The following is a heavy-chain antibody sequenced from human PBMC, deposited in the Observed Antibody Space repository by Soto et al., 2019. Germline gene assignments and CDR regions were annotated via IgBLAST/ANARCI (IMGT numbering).Heavy chain of an antibody. CDR1: GGSFSGYS. Sequence: QVQLQQWGAGLLKPSETLSLTCAVYGGSFSGYSWTWIRQPPGKGLEWIGEINHGGATNTNPSLKSRVTMSVDTSKNQFSLKLSSVTAADTAVYYCAREEVCQWFTKGCYGTDVWGQGTTVTVSS. CDR3: AREEVCQWFTKGCYGTDV. V-gene: IGHV4-34*01. J-gene: IGHJ6*02. D-gene: IGHD2-8*01. CDR2: INHGGAT.